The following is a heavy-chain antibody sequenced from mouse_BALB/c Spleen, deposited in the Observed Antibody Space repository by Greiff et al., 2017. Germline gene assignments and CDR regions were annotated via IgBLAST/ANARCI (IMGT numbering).Heavy chain of an antibody. Sequence: QVQLQQSGAELVKPGASVKLSCKASGYTFTSYWMHWVKQRPGQGLEWIGEINPSNGRTNYNEKFKSKATLTVDKSSSTAYMQLSSLTSEDSAVYYCARPYDYDFDYWGQGTTLTVSS. V-gene: IGHV1S81*02. J-gene: IGHJ2*01. CDR2: INPSNGRT. D-gene: IGHD2-4*01. CDR1: GYTFTSYW. CDR3: ARPYDYDFDY.